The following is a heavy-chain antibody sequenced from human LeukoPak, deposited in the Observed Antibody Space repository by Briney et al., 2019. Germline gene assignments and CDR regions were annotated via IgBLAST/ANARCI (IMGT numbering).Heavy chain of an antibody. J-gene: IGHJ4*02. D-gene: IGHD6-6*01. V-gene: IGHV3-66*01. CDR3: ALSRYSSSSVWDF. CDR2: IYSDVTT. CDR1: AFTVTRTY. Sequence: GRSLSPSWPAAAFTVTRTYMSCVSQPPRKGMEWDFVIYSDVTTSKQNSVKGRFTISRDNSKNTLHLQMNSLRAEDMAVYYCALSRYSSSSVWDFWGQGALVTVSS.